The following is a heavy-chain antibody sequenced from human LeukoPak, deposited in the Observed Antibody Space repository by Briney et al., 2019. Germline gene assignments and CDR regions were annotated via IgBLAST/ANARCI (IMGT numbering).Heavy chain of an antibody. Sequence: GGSLRLSCAASGFTFSGSAMHWVRQASGKGLEWVGRIRSKANSYATAYAASVKGRFTISRGDSKNTAYLQMNSLKTEDTAVYYCTRDGRRSSGWYDYWGQGTLVTVSS. J-gene: IGHJ4*02. CDR1: GFTFSGSA. CDR3: TRDGRRSSGWYDY. D-gene: IGHD6-19*01. V-gene: IGHV3-73*01. CDR2: IRSKANSYAT.